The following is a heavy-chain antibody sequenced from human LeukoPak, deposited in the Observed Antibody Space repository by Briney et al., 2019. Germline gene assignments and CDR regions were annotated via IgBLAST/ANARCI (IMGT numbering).Heavy chain of an antibody. V-gene: IGHV1-46*01. CDR3: ARARRYSGYRLDY. CDR2: INPSGGST. CDR1: VYTFTSYY. Sequence: ASVKVSCKASVYTFTSYYMHWVRQAPGQGREWMGIINPSGGSTSYAQKFQGRVTMTRDTSTSTVYMELSSLTSEDTAEYYCARARRYSGYRLDYWGQGTLVTVSS. J-gene: IGHJ4*02. D-gene: IGHD5-12*01.